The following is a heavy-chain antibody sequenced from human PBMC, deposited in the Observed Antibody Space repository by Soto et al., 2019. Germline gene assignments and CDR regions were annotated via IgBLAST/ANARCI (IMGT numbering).Heavy chain of an antibody. CDR1: GYIFTDYY. CDR3: AREGHGMDV. CDR2: INPNSGGT. V-gene: IGHV1-2*06. J-gene: IGHJ6*02. Sequence: ASVKVSCKASGYIFTDYYMHWVRQAPGQELGWMGRINPNSGGTNYAQKFQGRVTMTRDTSISTAYMELSSLRSEDTAVYYCAREGHGMDVWGQGTTVTVSS.